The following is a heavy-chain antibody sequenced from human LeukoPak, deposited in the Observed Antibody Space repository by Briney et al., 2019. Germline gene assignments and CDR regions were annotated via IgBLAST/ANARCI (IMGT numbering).Heavy chain of an antibody. CDR3: ARGYCGGDCYGD. J-gene: IGHJ1*01. V-gene: IGHV3-30-3*01. CDR2: ISYDGSNK. Sequence: GRSLRLSCAASGFTFSSXXMHWVRQAPGKGXEWVAVISYDGSNKYYADSVKGRFTISRDNSKNTLYLQMNSLRAEDMAVYYCARGYCGGDCYGDWGQGTLVTVSS. D-gene: IGHD2-21*02. CDR1: GFTFSSXX.